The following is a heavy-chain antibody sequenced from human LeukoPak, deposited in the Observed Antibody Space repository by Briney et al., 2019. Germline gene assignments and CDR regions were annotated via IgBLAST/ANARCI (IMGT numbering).Heavy chain of an antibody. CDR1: GFTFSSFW. CDR2: IRQDGNEK. D-gene: IGHD2-15*01. J-gene: IGHJ4*02. Sequence: GGSLRLSCAASGFTFSSFWMTWVRQAPGKGLEWVANIRQDGNEKFYVDSVKGRFTISRDNARNSVYLQMNSLRAEDTAVYYCARDCSPSVSGGSCYGFDYWGQGTLVTVSS. V-gene: IGHV3-7*01. CDR3: ARDCSPSVSGGSCYGFDY.